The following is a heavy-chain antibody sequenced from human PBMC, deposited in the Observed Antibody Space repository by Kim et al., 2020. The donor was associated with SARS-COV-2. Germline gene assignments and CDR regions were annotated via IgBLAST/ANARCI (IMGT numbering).Heavy chain of an antibody. CDR1: GDSVSSNSAA. J-gene: IGHJ6*02. CDR2: TYYRSKWYN. V-gene: IGHV6-1*01. D-gene: IGHD3-10*01. CDR3: ARESMVRGVIIQRGVGFRHYYVMDV. Sequence: SQTLSLTCAISGDSVSSNSAAWNWIRQSPSRGLEWLGRTYYRSKWYNDYAVSVKSRITINPDTSKNQFSLQLNSVTPEDTAVYYCARESMVRGVIIQRGVGFRHYYVMDVWGQGPTVTVSS.